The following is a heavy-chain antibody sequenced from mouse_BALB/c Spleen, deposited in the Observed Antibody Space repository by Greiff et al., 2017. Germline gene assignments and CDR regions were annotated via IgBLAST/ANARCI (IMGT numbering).Heavy chain of an antibody. CDR3: ARGHYGNYLYYAMDY. V-gene: IGHV2-9*02. J-gene: IGHJ4*01. CDR1: GFSLTSYG. D-gene: IGHD2-1*01. Sequence: VQRVESGPGLVAPSQSLSITCTVSGFSLTSYGVHWVRQPPGKGLEWLGVIWAGGSTNYNSALMSRLSISKDNSKSQVFLKMNSLQTDDTAMYYCARGHYGNYLYYAMDYWGQGTSVTVSS. CDR2: IWAGGST.